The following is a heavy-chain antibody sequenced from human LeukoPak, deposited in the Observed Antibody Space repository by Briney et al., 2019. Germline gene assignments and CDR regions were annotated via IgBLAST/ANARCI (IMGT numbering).Heavy chain of an antibody. J-gene: IGHJ3*02. D-gene: IGHD6-13*01. CDR1: GGSISSSSYY. V-gene: IGHV4-39*07. Sequence: PSETLSLTCTVSGGSISSSSYYWGWIRQPPGKGLEWIGSIYYSGSTYYNPSLKSRVTISVDTSKNQFSLKLSSVTAADTAVYYCARASLVPGGYSSSENTDAFDIWGQGTMVTVSS. CDR3: ARASLVPGGYSSSENTDAFDI. CDR2: IYYSGST.